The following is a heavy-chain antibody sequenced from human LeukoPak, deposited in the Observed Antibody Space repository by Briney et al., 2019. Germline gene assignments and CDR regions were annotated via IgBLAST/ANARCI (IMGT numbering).Heavy chain of an antibody. J-gene: IGHJ4*02. Sequence: GGSLRLSCAASGFIFSSYAMSWVRQAPGKGLEWVSAISGSGGSTYYADSVKGRFTISRDNSKNTLYLQMNSLRAEDTAVYYCAKDTGGGITMIVVVTFGPYYFDYWGQGTLVTVSS. CDR2: ISGSGGST. V-gene: IGHV3-23*01. D-gene: IGHD3-22*01. CDR3: AKDTGGGITMIVVVTFGPYYFDY. CDR1: GFIFSSYA.